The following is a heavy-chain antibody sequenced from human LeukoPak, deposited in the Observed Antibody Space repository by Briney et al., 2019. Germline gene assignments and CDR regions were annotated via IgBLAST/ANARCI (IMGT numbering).Heavy chain of an antibody. D-gene: IGHD6-13*01. Sequence: GGSLRLSCAASGFTFISDSMSWVRQAPGKGLEWVSGINWNGGSTGYADSVKGRFTISRDNAKNSLYLQMNSLRAEDTALYYCAKDTGDSSSWYYFDYWGQETLVTVSS. CDR3: AKDTGDSSSWYYFDY. CDR2: INWNGGST. J-gene: IGHJ4*02. V-gene: IGHV3-20*04. CDR1: GFTFISDS.